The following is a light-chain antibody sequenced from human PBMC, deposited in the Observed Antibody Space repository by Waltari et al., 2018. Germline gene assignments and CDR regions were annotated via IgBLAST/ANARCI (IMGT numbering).Light chain of an antibody. CDR3: QHYVRLPAT. CDR1: QSVGRT. V-gene: IGKV3-20*01. Sequence: EIFLTQSPGTLSLSPGERAALSCRASQSVGRTLAWYQQKPGQAPRLLIYGASNRATGIPDRFSGSGSGTDFSLTINGLEPEDFAVYYCQHYVRLPATFGQGTKVEIK. J-gene: IGKJ1*01. CDR2: GAS.